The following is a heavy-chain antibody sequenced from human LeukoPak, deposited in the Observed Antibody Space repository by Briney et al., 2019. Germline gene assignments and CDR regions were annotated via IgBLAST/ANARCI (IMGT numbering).Heavy chain of an antibody. CDR3: ARDPNIAAAGTISYYFDY. CDR2: ISSSSYI. J-gene: IGHJ4*02. D-gene: IGHD6-13*01. CDR1: GFTFSSYS. Sequence: GGSLRLSCAASGFTFSSYSMNWFRQAPGKGLEWVSSISSSSYIYYADSVKGRFTISRDNAKNSLYLQMNSLRAEDTAVYYCARDPNIAAAGTISYYFDYWGQGTLVTVSS. V-gene: IGHV3-21*01.